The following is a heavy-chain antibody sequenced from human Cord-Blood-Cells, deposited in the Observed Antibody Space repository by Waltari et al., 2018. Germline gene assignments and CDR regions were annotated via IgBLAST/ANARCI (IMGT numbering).Heavy chain of an antibody. D-gene: IGHD4-17*01. V-gene: IGHV3-48*02. CDR1: GFTFSSYS. Sequence: EVQLVESGGGLVQPGGSLRLSCAASGFTFSSYSMNWVRQAPGKGMELVSYISSSSSTIYYADSVKGRFTISRDNAKNSLYLQMNSPRDEDTAVYYCARGRKGSTVTDYWGQGTLVTVSS. CDR2: ISSSSSTI. CDR3: ARGRKGSTVTDY. J-gene: IGHJ4*02.